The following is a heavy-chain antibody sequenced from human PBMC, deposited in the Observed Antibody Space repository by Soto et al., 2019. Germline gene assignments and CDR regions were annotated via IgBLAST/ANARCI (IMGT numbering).Heavy chain of an antibody. CDR3: GKGRSGEVGVFY. V-gene: IGHV1-2*02. J-gene: IGHJ4*02. Sequence: QVQLVQSGAEVKESGASVKVSCKASGYTFTGYYIHWVRQAPGQGLEWVGEISHKSGGTRYAQKCQGRVTMTKDTSITTVYMELSNLSPDDTAVYYCGKGRSGEVGVFYWGQGTLVTVHS. CDR2: ISHKSGGT. CDR1: GYTFTGYY. D-gene: IGHD3-16*01.